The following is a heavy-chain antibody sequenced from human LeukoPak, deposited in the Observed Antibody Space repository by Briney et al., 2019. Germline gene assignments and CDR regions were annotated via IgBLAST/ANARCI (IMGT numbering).Heavy chain of an antibody. CDR2: ISSSSTYT. V-gene: IGHV3-11*03. CDR1: GFTFSDYY. Sequence: GGSLRLSCAASGFTFSDYYMSWIRQAPGQGLEWLSYISSSSTYTNYADSVKGRFSISRDNAKNSVYLQMNSLRAEDTAVYYCAKGYSYGHFWGQGTMVTVSS. J-gene: IGHJ4*02. CDR3: AKGYSYGHF. D-gene: IGHD5-18*01.